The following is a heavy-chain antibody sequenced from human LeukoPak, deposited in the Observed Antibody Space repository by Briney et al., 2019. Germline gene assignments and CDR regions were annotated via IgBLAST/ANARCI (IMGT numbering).Heavy chain of an antibody. CDR2: INPNDGDT. J-gene: IGHJ4*02. CDR1: GYTFTDYY. CDR3: ARANFLYCSSSTCPFDC. D-gene: IGHD2-2*01. V-gene: IGHV1-2*02. Sequence: ASVKVSCKASGYTFTDYYMHWVRQAPGQGFEWMGWINPNDGDTNYAPTFQGRVTMTRDTSISTAHMVVSRLRSDDTAVYYCARANFLYCSSSTCPFDCWGQGTLVTVSS.